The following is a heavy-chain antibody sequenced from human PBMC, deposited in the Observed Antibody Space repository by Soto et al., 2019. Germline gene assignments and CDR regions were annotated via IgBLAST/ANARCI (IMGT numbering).Heavy chain of an antibody. D-gene: IGHD2-21*01. V-gene: IGHV4-31*03. CDR2: IYVTGAV. CDR1: GAALNSGTYY. CDR3: AILRIATNNYKWFDP. Sequence: SETLSLTCSVSGAALNSGTYYCSWIRQVPGKGLEWIGHIYVTGAVDYNPSLRDRITISQDTSERQFSLNLRLVTAADTAVYYCAILRIATNNYKWFDPWGQGTLVTVSS. J-gene: IGHJ5*02.